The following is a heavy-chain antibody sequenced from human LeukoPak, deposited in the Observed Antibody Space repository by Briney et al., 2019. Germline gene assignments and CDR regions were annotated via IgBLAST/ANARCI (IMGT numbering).Heavy chain of an antibody. CDR2: IYYRGST. CDR3: ARGGDYGDLRYFDY. J-gene: IGHJ4*02. Sequence: SGTLSLTCTVSGGSINNYYWSWIRQPPGKGLEWIGYIYYRGSTNYNPSLKSRVTFSVDTSKNQLSLKLNSVTAADTAVYYCARGGDYGDLRYFDYWGQGTLVTVSS. D-gene: IGHD4-17*01. CDR1: GGSINNYY. V-gene: IGHV4-59*01.